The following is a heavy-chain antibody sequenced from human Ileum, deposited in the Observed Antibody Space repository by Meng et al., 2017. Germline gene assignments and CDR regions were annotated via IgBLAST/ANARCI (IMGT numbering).Heavy chain of an antibody. J-gene: IGHJ4*02. D-gene: IGHD3-16*01. CDR1: GFTFSSYG. CDR2: IWYDGGNE. V-gene: IGHV3-33*03. CDR3: ASSSLSYAHYDFDY. Sequence: GESLKISCSASGFTFSSYGMHWVRQAPGKELEWVASIWYDGGNEYYADSLKGRFTISRDNSKNTLYLQMNSLRAEDTALYYCASSSLSYAHYDFDYWGQGTLVTVSS.